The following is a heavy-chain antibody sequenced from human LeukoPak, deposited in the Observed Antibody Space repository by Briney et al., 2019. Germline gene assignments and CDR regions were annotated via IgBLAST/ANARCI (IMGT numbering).Heavy chain of an antibody. J-gene: IGHJ4*02. D-gene: IGHD6-13*01. CDR2: ITCPSDSGTT. CDR3: TRVSLVKLLVVGTEYYFDF. CDR1: GFTYSHAW. Sequence: GVSVRLSCAASGFTYSHAWLYCVRHAPGKGLECVGRITCPSDSGTTTYAARVKGRFSISRDDSKNTLFLQMNSLKSEDTGVYYCTRVSLVKLLVVGTEYYFDFWGQGTLVTVSS. V-gene: IGHV3-15*06.